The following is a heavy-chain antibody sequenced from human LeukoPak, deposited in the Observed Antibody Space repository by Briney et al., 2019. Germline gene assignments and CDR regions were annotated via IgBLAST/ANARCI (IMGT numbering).Heavy chain of an antibody. Sequence: ASVKVSCKASGYTFSSYGISWVRQAPGQGLEWMGWISAYNGNTDYAQKLQGRVTMTTDTSTSTAYMELRSLRSDDTAGYYCASSDSSGYGAFDIWGQGTMVTVSS. V-gene: IGHV1-18*01. CDR3: ASSDSSGYGAFDI. J-gene: IGHJ3*02. CDR2: ISAYNGNT. D-gene: IGHD3-22*01. CDR1: GYTFSSYG.